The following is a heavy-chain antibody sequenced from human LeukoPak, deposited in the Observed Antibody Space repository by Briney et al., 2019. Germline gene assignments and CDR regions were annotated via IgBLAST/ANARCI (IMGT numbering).Heavy chain of an antibody. CDR3: ARGRIVGALQYYFDY. D-gene: IGHD1-26*01. V-gene: IGHV4-39*07. CDR1: GGSISSSSYY. J-gene: IGHJ4*02. CDR2: IYYSGST. Sequence: SETLSLTCTVSGGSISSSSYYWGWIRRPPGKGLEWIGSIYYSGSTYYNPSLKSRVTILVDTSKNQFSLKLSSVTAADTAVYYCARGRIVGALQYYFDYWGQGTLVTVSS.